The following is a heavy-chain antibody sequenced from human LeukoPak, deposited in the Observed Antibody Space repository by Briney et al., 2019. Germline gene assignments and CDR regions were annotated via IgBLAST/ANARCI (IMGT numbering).Heavy chain of an antibody. J-gene: IGHJ4*02. D-gene: IGHD3-16*01. V-gene: IGHV3-7*04. CDR1: GFTFSSFA. CDR3: VRGAWYFQY. Sequence: GGSLRLSCAASGFTFSSFAMHWVRQAPGKGLEWVATVYQDGTEKHFLDSVEGRFTISRDNAKKSVYLQMSSLRPEDTAVYFCVRGAWYFQYWGQGTLVTVSS. CDR2: VYQDGTEK.